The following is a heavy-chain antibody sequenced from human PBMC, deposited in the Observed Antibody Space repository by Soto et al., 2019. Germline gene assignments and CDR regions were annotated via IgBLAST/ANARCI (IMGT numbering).Heavy chain of an antibody. J-gene: IGHJ6*02. CDR2: IYPLDSET. D-gene: IGHD3-22*01. CDR3: ARFGNDYYGSSGYYFGV. CDR1: GYSFTSYW. V-gene: IGHV5-51*01. Sequence: GESLKISCKGSGYSFTSYWIGWVRQMPGKGLEWMGIIYPLDSETRYSPSFQGQVTISADTSISTAYLQWSSLKASDTAMYYCARFGNDYYGSSGYYFGVWGQGTTVTVSS.